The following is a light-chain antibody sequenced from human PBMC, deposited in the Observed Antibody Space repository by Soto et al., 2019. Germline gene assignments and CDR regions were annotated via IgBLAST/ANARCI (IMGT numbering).Light chain of an antibody. V-gene: IGKV3-20*01. J-gene: IGKJ1*01. CDR1: ETVNSNY. Sequence: DIVLTQSPGTLSLSPGERATLSCRASETVNSNYLAWYQHKRGQAPRLLIYGASSRATGIPDRFSGSGSGTDFTITITRLEPEDFAIYYCQQYGSSRTFGQGTKVDIK. CDR2: GAS. CDR3: QQYGSSRT.